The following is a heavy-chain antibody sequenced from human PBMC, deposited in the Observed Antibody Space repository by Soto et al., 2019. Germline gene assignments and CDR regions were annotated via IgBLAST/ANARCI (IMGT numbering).Heavy chain of an antibody. J-gene: IGHJ4*02. CDR2: MNPNSGNT. Sequence: QVQLVQSGAEVKKPGASVKVSCKASGYTFTSYDINWVRHATGQGLAWIGWMNPNSGNTGYAQKFQGRVTMTRNTSIRTAYMELSRLRSEDPAVYYCAIAVADYFDYWGQGTLVTVSS. CDR3: AIAVADYFDY. CDR1: GYTFTSYD. V-gene: IGHV1-8*01. D-gene: IGHD6-19*01.